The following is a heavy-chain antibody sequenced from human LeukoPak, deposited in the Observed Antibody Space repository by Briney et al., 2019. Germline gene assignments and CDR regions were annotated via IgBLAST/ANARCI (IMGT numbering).Heavy chain of an antibody. V-gene: IGHV3-43*02. D-gene: IGHD4-23*01. Sequence: GGSLRLSCAASGFDDFGMHWVRQAPGKGLEWVSVISADGGRTRYADSVKGRFTSSRDNSKNSLYLQMNSLRTDDTALYYCAKDLGNDYYNFGMGVWGQGTTATVSS. CDR3: AKDLGNDYYNFGMGV. J-gene: IGHJ6*02. CDR1: GFDDFG. CDR2: ISADGGRT.